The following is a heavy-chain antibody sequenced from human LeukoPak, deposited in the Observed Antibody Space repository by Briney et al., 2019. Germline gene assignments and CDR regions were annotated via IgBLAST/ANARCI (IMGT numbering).Heavy chain of an antibody. CDR3: ARVGYCSSTSCFRPADY. Sequence: ASVKVSCKASGYTFTGYYMHWVRQAPGQGLEWMGRINPNSGGTNYAQKFQGRVTMTTDTSTSTAYMELRSLRSDDTAVYYCARVGYCSSTSCFRPADYWGQGTLVTVSS. J-gene: IGHJ4*02. V-gene: IGHV1-2*06. CDR2: INPNSGGT. D-gene: IGHD2-2*01. CDR1: GYTFTGYY.